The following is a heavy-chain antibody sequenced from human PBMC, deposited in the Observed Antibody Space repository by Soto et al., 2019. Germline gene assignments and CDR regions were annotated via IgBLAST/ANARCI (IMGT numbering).Heavy chain of an antibody. D-gene: IGHD4-17*01. J-gene: IGHJ6*02. V-gene: IGHV4-34*01. Sequence: SETLSLTCAVYGGSFSGYYWSWIRQPPGKGLEWIGEINHSGSTNYNPSLKSRVTISVDTSKNQFSLKLSSVTAADTAVYYCAADTVTLYYYYYGMDVWGQGTTVTVSS. CDR1: GGSFSGYY. CDR3: AADTVTLYYYYYGMDV. CDR2: INHSGST.